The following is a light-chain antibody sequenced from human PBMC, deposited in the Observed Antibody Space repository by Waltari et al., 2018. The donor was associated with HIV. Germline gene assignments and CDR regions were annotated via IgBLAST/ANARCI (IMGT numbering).Light chain of an antibody. J-gene: IGLJ2*01. CDR2: DTR. CDR3: LPYYSGARV. CDR1: TGTVTSGHY. V-gene: IGLV7-46*01. Sequence: QAVVTQEPSLTVSPGGTVTLTCGSSTGTVTSGHYPSLFQQNPGQAPRRRCHDTRHTHSWTPARFSASLLGGIAALTLSGAQPEDEADYDCLPYYSGARVIGGGTKLTVL.